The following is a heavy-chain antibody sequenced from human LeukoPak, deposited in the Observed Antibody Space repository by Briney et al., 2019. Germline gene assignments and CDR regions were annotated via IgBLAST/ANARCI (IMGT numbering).Heavy chain of an antibody. V-gene: IGHV4-59*08. CDR1: GGSLSSYY. Sequence: SGTLSLTCTVSGGSLSSYYWSWIRQPPGKGLEWIGYIYYSGSTNYNPPLKSRVTISVDTSKNQFSLKLSSVTAADTAVYYCARHRVWFGESLGYYGMDVWGQGTTVTVSS. CDR2: IYYSGST. J-gene: IGHJ6*02. D-gene: IGHD3-10*01. CDR3: ARHRVWFGESLGYYGMDV.